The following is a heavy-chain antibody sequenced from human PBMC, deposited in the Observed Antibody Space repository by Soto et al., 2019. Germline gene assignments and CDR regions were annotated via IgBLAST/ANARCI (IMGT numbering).Heavy chain of an antibody. CDR1: GGSISSGGYY. Sequence: SETLSLTCTFSGGSISSGGYYWSWIRQHPGKGLEWIGYIYYSGSTYYNPSLKSRVTISVDTSKNQFSLKLSSVTAADTAVYYCARVYGDYQRFDYWGQGTLVTVSS. CDR3: ARVYGDYQRFDY. V-gene: IGHV4-31*03. CDR2: IYYSGST. J-gene: IGHJ4*02. D-gene: IGHD4-17*01.